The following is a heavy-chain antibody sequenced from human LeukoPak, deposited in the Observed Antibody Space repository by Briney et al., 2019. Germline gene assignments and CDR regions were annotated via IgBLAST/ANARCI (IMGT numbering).Heavy chain of an antibody. CDR3: ARGVSANWFDP. CDR2: INNEGSYA. J-gene: IGHJ5*02. CDR1: GIPFSSNW. V-gene: IGHV3-74*01. D-gene: IGHD3-10*01. Sequence: GGSLRLSCAASGIPFSSNWMHWVRQAPGKGLVWVSGINNEGSYAVYADSVKGRFTISRDNAMNTLYLQMNTLRADDSAVYYCARGVSANWFDPWGQGTLVIVSS.